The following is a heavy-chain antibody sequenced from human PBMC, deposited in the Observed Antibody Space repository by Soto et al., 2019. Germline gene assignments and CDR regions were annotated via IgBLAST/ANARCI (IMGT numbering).Heavy chain of an antibody. J-gene: IGHJ4*02. CDR2: INPSGGST. CDR1: GYTFTSYY. CDR3: ARVLGPLRYSYDRSGHEGLDY. D-gene: IGHD3-22*01. V-gene: IGHV1-46*01. Sequence: QVQLVQSGAEVKKPGASVKVSCKASGYTFTSYYMHWVRQAPGQGLEWMGIINPSGGSTSYAQKFQVRVTITRDTSTSTVYMELGSLRSEGTAVYYCARVLGPLRYSYDRSGHEGLDYWGQGTLVTVSS.